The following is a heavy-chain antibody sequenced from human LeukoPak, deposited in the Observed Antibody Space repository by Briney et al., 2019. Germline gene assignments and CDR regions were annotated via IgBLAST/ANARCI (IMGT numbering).Heavy chain of an antibody. D-gene: IGHD1-26*01. J-gene: IGHJ3*02. CDR3: ARPQGYSGSFYAFDI. Sequence: PSETLSLTCTVSGGSISSSTDSWGWIRQPPGKGLEWIGEINHSGSTNYNPSLKSRVTISVDTSKNQFSLKLSSVTAADTAVYYCARPQGYSGSFYAFDIWGQGTMVTVSS. CDR2: INHSGST. CDR1: GGSISSSTDS. V-gene: IGHV4-39*07.